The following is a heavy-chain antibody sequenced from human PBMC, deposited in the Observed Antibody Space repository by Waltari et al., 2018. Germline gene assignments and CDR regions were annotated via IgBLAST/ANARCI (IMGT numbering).Heavy chain of an antibody. Sequence: GQSGAEVKKPGASVKVSCKASGYTFTSYGISWVRQAPGQGLEWMGWISAYNGNTNYAQKLQGRVTMTTDTSTSTAYMELRSLRSDDTAVYYWARDPRIAARPYYFDYWGQGTLVTVSS. CDR2: ISAYNGNT. CDR1: GYTFTSYG. CDR3: ARDPRIAARPYYFDY. V-gene: IGHV1-18*01. D-gene: IGHD6-6*01. J-gene: IGHJ4*02.